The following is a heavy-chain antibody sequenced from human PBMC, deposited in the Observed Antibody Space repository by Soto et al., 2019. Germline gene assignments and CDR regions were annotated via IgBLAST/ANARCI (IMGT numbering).Heavy chain of an antibody. CDR2: ISGSGGST. CDR3: PRTRGYCSGGSCYSDY. J-gene: IGHJ4*02. CDR1: GFTFSNYA. D-gene: IGHD2-15*01. V-gene: IGHV3-23*01. Sequence: EVQLLDSGGGLVQPGGSLRLSCAASGFTFSNYAMSWVRQAPGKGLEWVTGISGSGGSTYYADSVKGRFTISRDNSKNTLALQMNSLRAEDTAVYYCPRTRGYCSGGSCYSDYWGQGTLVNVSS.